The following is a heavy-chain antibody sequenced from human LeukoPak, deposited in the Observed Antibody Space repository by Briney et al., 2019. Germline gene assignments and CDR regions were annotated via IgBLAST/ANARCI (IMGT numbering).Heavy chain of an antibody. J-gene: IGHJ6*02. Sequence: PSETLSLTCTVSGGSISSGGHYWSWIRQHPGKGLEWIGYIYYSGSTYYNPSLKSRVTISVDTSKNQFSLKLSSVTAADTAVYYCAGGGVVIIYDYYYYGMDVWGQGTTVTVSS. CDR2: IYYSGST. D-gene: IGHD3-3*01. V-gene: IGHV4-31*03. CDR1: GGSISSGGHY. CDR3: AGGGVVIIYDYYYYGMDV.